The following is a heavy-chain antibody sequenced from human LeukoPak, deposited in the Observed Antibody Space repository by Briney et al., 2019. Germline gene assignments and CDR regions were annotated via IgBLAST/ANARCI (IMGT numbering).Heavy chain of an antibody. V-gene: IGHV1-8*01. D-gene: IGHD3-10*01. CDR2: MNPNSGNT. CDR1: GYTFTSYD. Sequence: ASVKVSCKASGYTFTSYDINWVRQATGQGLEWMGWMNPNSGNTGYVQKFQGRVTMTRNTSISTAYMELSSLRSEDTAVYYCARGIKQSVFSRGSYRYILDYWGQGTLVTVSS. J-gene: IGHJ4*02. CDR3: ARGIKQSVFSRGSYRYILDY.